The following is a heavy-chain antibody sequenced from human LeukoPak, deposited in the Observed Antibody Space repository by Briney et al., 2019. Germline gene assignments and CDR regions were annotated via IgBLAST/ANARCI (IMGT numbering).Heavy chain of an antibody. J-gene: IGHJ5*02. CDR1: GYTFTGYY. D-gene: IGHD2-15*01. Sequence: GASVKVSCKASGYTFTGYYMHWVRQAPGQGLEWMGRINPNSGGTNYAQTFQGRVTMTRDTSISTAYMELSRLRSDDTAVYYCARDLKYCSGGSCYLNWFDPWGQGTLVTVSS. CDR3: ARDLKYCSGGSCYLNWFDP. CDR2: INPNSGGT. V-gene: IGHV1-2*06.